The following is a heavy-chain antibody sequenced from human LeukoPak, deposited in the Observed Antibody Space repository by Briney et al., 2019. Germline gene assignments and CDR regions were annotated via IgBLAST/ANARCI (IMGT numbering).Heavy chain of an antibody. D-gene: IGHD6-19*01. CDR2: IFYSGST. CDR3: AKPIRPGYSSGWYFDP. CDR1: GGSISTSSYY. Sequence: SETLSLTCTVSGGSISTSSYYWGWVRQPPGKGLEWIGNIFYSGSTYYSPSLKSRVTISLDTSKNQFSLKLSSVTAADTAVYYCAKPIRPGYSSGWYFDPWGQGTLVTVSS. V-gene: IGHV4-39*07. J-gene: IGHJ5*02.